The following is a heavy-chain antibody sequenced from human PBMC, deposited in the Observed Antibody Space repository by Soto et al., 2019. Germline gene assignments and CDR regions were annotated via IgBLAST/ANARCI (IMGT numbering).Heavy chain of an antibody. CDR2: IYSGGST. CDR3: ARVASGYGDYDDYYYYYMDV. CDR1: GFTVSSNY. Sequence: GGSLRLSCAASGFTVSSNYMSWVRQAPGKGLEWVSVIYSGGSTYYADSVKGRFTISRDNSKNTLYLQMNSLRAEDTAVYYCARVASGYGDYDDYYYYYMDVWGKGTTVTVSS. D-gene: IGHD4-17*01. J-gene: IGHJ6*03. V-gene: IGHV3-66*01.